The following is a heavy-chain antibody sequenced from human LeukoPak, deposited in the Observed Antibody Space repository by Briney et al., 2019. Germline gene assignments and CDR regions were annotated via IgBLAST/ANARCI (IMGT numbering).Heavy chain of an antibody. CDR3: ARDLHNDSHYGMDV. Sequence: PSETLSLTCAVYGGSFSGYYWSWIRQPPGKGLEWIGEINHSGSTNYNPSLKSRVTISVDTSKNQFSLKLSSVTAADTAVYYCARDLHNDSHYGMDVWGQGTTVTVSS. CDR2: INHSGST. V-gene: IGHV4-34*01. CDR1: GGSFSGYY. D-gene: IGHD2-15*01. J-gene: IGHJ6*02.